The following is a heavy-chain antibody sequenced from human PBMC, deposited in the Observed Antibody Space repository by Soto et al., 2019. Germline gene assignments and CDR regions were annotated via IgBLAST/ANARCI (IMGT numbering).Heavy chain of an antibody. J-gene: IGHJ5*02. CDR2: IHYSGST. CDR1: GGSISSGGYY. V-gene: IGHV4-31*03. CDR3: VREAYYYDSSGYLENWFDP. Sequence: SETLSLTCTVSGGSISSGGYYWSWIRQHPGKGLEWIVYIHYSGSTYYNPSLKSRVTISVDTSKNQFSLKLSSVTAADTAVYYCVREAYYYDSSGYLENWFDPWGQGTLVTVSS. D-gene: IGHD3-22*01.